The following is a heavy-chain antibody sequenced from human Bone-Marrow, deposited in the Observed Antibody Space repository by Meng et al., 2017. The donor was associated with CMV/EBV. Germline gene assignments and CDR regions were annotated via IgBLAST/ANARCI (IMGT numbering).Heavy chain of an antibody. CDR1: GDNVSNNNAS. Sequence: SETLSLTCAISGDNVSNNNASWNWIRQSPSGGLEWLGRTYQRSRWYNDYAVSVRSRISINADTSKNQFSLQVNSVTPEDTAVYYCARNFGYYSSIDYWGQGTLVTVSS. J-gene: IGHJ4*02. CDR2: TYQRSRWYN. D-gene: IGHD3-22*01. V-gene: IGHV6-1*01. CDR3: ARNFGYYSSIDY.